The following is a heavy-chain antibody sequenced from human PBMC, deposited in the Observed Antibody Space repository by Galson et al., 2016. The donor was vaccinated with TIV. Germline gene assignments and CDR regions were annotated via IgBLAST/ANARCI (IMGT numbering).Heavy chain of an antibody. D-gene: IGHD3-10*01. CDR2: ISPSGSHI. J-gene: IGHJ3*02. CDR3: ARRRVRGVISSFDM. V-gene: IGHV3-11*01. Sequence: SLRLSCAASGFIVSDYYMSWIRQAPGKGLELVSFISPSGSHISYPDSMKGRFTISRDNAKDSLYLQMNSLSAEDTAVYYCARRRVRGVISSFDMWGQGTMVTVSP. CDR1: GFIVSDYY.